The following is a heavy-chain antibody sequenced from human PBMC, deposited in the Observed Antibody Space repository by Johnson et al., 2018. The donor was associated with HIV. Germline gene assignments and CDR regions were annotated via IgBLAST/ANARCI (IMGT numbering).Heavy chain of an antibody. CDR1: GFTFSSYA. Sequence: VQLVESGGGVVQPGRSLRLSCAVSGFTFSSYAMHWVRQAPGKGLEWVALISYDGTNKYYADSVKGRFTISRDNSKNTLYLQMNSLRAEDTAVYYCARVNYDSSGSLDIWGQGTMVTVSS. J-gene: IGHJ3*02. D-gene: IGHD3-22*01. V-gene: IGHV3-30-3*01. CDR3: ARVNYDSSGSLDI. CDR2: ISYDGTNK.